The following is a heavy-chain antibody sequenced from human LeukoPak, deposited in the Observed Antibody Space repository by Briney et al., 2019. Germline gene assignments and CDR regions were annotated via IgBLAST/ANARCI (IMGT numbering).Heavy chain of an antibody. CDR2: IRSKANSYAT. CDR3: TRDPLADSSGWYNY. CDR1: GFTFSGSA. V-gene: IGHV3-73*01. D-gene: IGHD6-19*01. Sequence: GGSLRLSCAASGFTFSGSAMHWVRQASGKGLEWVGRIRSKANSYATAYAASVKGRFTISRDDSKNTAYLQMNSLKTEDTAVYYCTRDPLADSSGWYNYWGQGALVTVSS. J-gene: IGHJ4*02.